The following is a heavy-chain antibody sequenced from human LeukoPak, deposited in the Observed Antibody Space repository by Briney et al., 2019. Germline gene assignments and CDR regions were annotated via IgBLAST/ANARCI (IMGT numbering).Heavy chain of an antibody. Sequence: GGSLRLSCAASGFTFSSYDMHWVRQATGKGLEWVSAIGTAGDTYYPGSVKGRFTISRENAKNSLYLQMNSLRAGDTAVYYCARAAAGAKRGYYYYYGMDVWGQGTTVTVSS. J-gene: IGHJ6*02. CDR1: GFTFSSYD. CDR3: ARAAAGAKRGYYYYYGMDV. V-gene: IGHV3-13*01. D-gene: IGHD1-26*01. CDR2: IGTAGDT.